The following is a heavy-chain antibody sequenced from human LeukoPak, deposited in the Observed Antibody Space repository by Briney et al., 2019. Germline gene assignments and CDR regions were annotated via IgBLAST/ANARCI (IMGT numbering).Heavy chain of an antibody. CDR1: GGSISSYY. D-gene: IGHD3-22*01. Sequence: SETLSLTCTVSGGSISSYYWSWIRQPPGKGLEWIGYIYYSGSTNYNPSLKSRVTISVDTSKNQFSLRLSSVTAADPAVYYCARGPTYYYDSSGYRGWFDPWGQGTLVTVSS. CDR2: IYYSGST. V-gene: IGHV4-59*01. J-gene: IGHJ5*02. CDR3: ARGPTYYYDSSGYRGWFDP.